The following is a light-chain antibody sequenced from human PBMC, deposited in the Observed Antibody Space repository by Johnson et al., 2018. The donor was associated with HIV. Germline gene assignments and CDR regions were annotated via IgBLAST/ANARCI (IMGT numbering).Light chain of an antibody. CDR3: GTWDNSLSANV. V-gene: IGLV1-51*02. J-gene: IGLJ1*01. CDR1: SSNIGNNY. CDR2: ENN. Sequence: QLVLTQPPSVSAAPGQKVNISCSGSSSNIGNNYVSWYQQFPGTAPRLLIYENNKRPSGIPDRFSDSKSGTSATLGITGLQTGDEADYFCGTWDNSLSANVSGTGTKVTVL.